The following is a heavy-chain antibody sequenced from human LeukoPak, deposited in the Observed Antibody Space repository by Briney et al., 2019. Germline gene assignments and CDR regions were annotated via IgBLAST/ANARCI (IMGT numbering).Heavy chain of an antibody. D-gene: IGHD3-10*01. J-gene: IGHJ4*02. Sequence: GGSLRLSCAASGFSFTTYWMSWVRQAPGKGLEWVANIKQDGTDKYYVDSVKGRFTISRDNAKNSLYLQMNSLRVEDTAVYHCAKLAKYFYGSETYYFFEHWGQGTPVTASS. V-gene: IGHV3-7*01. CDR2: IKQDGTDK. CDR1: GFSFTTYW. CDR3: AKLAKYFYGSETYYFFEH.